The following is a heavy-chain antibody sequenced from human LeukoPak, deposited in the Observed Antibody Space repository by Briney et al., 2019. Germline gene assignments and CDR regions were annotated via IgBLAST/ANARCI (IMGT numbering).Heavy chain of an antibody. D-gene: IGHD3/OR15-3a*01. V-gene: IGHV3-33*01. CDR3: ARDFGLELAFDI. J-gene: IGHJ3*02. CDR1: GFIFSTHA. Sequence: PGRSLRLSCATSGFIFSTHAMHWVRQAPGKGLEWVAFIWYDGSNQNYADSVKGRFTISRDNSKDTLYLQMTSLRAEDTAVYYCARDFGLELAFDIWGQGTMVTVSS. CDR2: IWYDGSNQ.